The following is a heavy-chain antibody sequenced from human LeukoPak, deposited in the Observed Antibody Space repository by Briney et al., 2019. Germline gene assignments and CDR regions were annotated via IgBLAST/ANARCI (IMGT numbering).Heavy chain of an antibody. J-gene: IGHJ4*02. Sequence: GGSLRLSCAASGFTFSSYGMHWVRQAPGKGLEWVAVIWYDGSNKYYADSVKGRFTISRDNSKNTLYLQMNSLRAEDTAVYYCARDRTLIAAAGTVGIGYWGQGTLVTVSS. CDR2: IWYDGSNK. CDR3: ARDRTLIAAAGTVGIGY. D-gene: IGHD6-13*01. V-gene: IGHV3-33*01. CDR1: GFTFSSYG.